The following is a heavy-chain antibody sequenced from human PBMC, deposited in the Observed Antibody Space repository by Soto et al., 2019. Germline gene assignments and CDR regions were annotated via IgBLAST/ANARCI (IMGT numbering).Heavy chain of an antibody. CDR1: GGTFSSYA. CDR2: IIPIFGTA. Sequence: QVQLVQSGAEVKKPGSSVKVSCKASGGTFSSYAISWVRQAPGQGLEWMGGIIPIFGTANYAQKFQGRVTITADESTSTAYMGLSSLRSEDTAVYYCAIEVGNPTGDYYYGMDVWGQGTTVTVSS. D-gene: IGHD1-26*01. CDR3: AIEVGNPTGDYYYGMDV. J-gene: IGHJ6*02. V-gene: IGHV1-69*01.